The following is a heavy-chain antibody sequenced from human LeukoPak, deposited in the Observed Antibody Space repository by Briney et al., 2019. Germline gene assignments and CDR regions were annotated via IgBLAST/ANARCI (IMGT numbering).Heavy chain of an antibody. V-gene: IGHV3-30*18. CDR1: GFTFSSSG. CDR2: ISYDGSNK. D-gene: IGHD6-19*01. CDR3: AKGRYSSGWYYFDY. J-gene: IGHJ4*02. Sequence: GRSLRLSCAASGFTFSSSGMHWVRQAPGKGLEWVAVISYDGSNKYYADSVKGRFTISRDNSKNTLYLQMNSLRAEDTAVYYCAKGRYSSGWYYFDYWAREPWSPSPQ.